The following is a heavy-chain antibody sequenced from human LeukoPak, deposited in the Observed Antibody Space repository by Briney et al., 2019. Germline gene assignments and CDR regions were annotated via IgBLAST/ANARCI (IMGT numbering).Heavy chain of an antibody. Sequence: GGSLRLSCAASGFTFSSYSMNWVRQAPGKGLEWVSSISSSSSYIYYADSVKGRFTISRDNAKNSLYLQMNSLRAEDTAVYYCAKDMIRITMIVVGYYYYMDVWGKGTTVTISS. CDR2: ISSSSSYI. CDR1: GFTFSSYS. V-gene: IGHV3-21*01. D-gene: IGHD3-22*01. J-gene: IGHJ6*03. CDR3: AKDMIRITMIVVGYYYYMDV.